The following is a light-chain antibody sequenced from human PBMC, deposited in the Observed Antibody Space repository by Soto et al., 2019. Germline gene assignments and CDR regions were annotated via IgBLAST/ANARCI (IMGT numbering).Light chain of an antibody. CDR2: DAS. V-gene: IGKV3-11*01. CDR1: QSVXSS. J-gene: IGKJ4*01. CDR3: QQRSSWPLLWT. Sequence: EIVLTQSPAXLXXXXXXXXXXXXXXXQSVXSSLAWYQQKPGQAPRLLIYDASNRATGIPARFSGSGSGTDFTLTISSLEPEDFAVYYCQQRSSWPLLWTFGGGTKVEIK.